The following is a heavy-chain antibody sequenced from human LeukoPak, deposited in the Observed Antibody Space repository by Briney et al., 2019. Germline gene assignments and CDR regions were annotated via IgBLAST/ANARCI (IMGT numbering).Heavy chain of an antibody. D-gene: IGHD6-13*01. CDR1: GGSINSGGYS. J-gene: IGHJ3*02. CDR2: IYHSGST. V-gene: IGHV4-30-2*01. Sequence: PSQTLSLTCAVSGGSINSGGYSWSWIRQPPGKGLEWIGYIYHSGSTYYNPSLKSRVTISVDRSKNQFSLKLSSVTAADTAVYYCARFSSSYDAFDIWGQGTMVTVSS. CDR3: ARFSSSYDAFDI.